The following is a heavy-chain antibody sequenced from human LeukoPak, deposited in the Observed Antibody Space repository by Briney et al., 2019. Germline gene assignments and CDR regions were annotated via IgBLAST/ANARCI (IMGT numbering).Heavy chain of an antibody. Sequence: GGSLRLSCAASRFTFSSYGMHWVRQAPGKGLEWVAVIWYDGSNKYYADSVKGRFTISRDNSKNTLYLQMNSLRAEDTAVYYCASGYYYGSGSYRGDYWGRGTLVTVSS. D-gene: IGHD3-10*01. J-gene: IGHJ4*02. V-gene: IGHV3-33*01. CDR1: RFTFSSYG. CDR2: IWYDGSNK. CDR3: ASGYYYGSGSYRGDY.